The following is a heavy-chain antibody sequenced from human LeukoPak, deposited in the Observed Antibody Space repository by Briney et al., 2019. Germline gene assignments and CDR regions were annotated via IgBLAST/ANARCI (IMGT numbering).Heavy chain of an antibody. CDR2: IGSNGGST. D-gene: IGHD2-21*02. J-gene: IGHJ6*03. CDR3: ARGPHCGGDCYSYYYYYYMDV. V-gene: IGHV3-64*01. Sequence: GGSLRLSCAASGFTFSSYAMHWVRQAPGKGLEYVSAIGSNGGSTYYANSVKGRFTISRDNSKNTLYLQMGSLRAEDMAVYYCARGPHCGGDCYSYYYYYYMDVWGKGTTVTVSS. CDR1: GFTFSSYA.